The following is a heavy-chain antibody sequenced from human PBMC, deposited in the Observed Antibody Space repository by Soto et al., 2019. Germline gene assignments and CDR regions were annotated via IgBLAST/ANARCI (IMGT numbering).Heavy chain of an antibody. CDR3: ARASNYAHFDY. J-gene: IGHJ4*02. V-gene: IGHV4-34*01. Sequence: PSETLSLTCAVYGGSFIGYYCIFIRHPPLKWLEWIVEINHSGSTNYNPSLKSRVTISVDTSKNQFSLKLSSVTAADTAVYYCARASNYAHFDYWGQRTLVTVSS. CDR2: INHSGST. CDR1: GGSFIGYY. D-gene: IGHD4-4*01.